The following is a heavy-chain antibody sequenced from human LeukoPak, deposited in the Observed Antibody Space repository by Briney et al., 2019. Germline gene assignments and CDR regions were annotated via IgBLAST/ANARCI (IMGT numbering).Heavy chain of an antibody. CDR3: ARDPNHYYDSSGYYGDY. CDR2: INTNTGNP. Sequence: GASVKVSCKASGYTFTNYAMNWVRQAPGQGLGWMGWINTNTGNPTYAQGFTGRFVFSLDTSVSTAYLQISSLEAEDTAVYYCARDPNHYYDSSGYYGDYWGQGTLVTVSS. J-gene: IGHJ4*02. V-gene: IGHV7-4-1*02. D-gene: IGHD3-22*01. CDR1: GYTFTNYA.